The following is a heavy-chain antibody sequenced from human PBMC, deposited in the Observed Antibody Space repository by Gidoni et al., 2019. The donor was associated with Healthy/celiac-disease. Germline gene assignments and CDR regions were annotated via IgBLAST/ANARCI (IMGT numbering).Heavy chain of an antibody. CDR3: ATEDIVVVVAASRVARFDY. D-gene: IGHD2-15*01. CDR1: GGSISSSSYY. CDR2: IYYSGST. V-gene: IGHV4-39*01. J-gene: IGHJ4*02. Sequence: QLQLQESGPGLVKPSETLSLTCTVSGGSISSSSYYWGWIRQPPGKGLEWIGSIYYSGSTYYNPSLKSRVTISVDTSKNQFSLKLSSVTAADTAVYYCATEDIVVVVAASRVARFDYWGQGTLVTVSS.